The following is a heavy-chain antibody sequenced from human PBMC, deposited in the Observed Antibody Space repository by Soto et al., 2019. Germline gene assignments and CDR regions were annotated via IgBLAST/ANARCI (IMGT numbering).Heavy chain of an antibody. CDR1: GFTFSSYS. V-gene: IGHV3-48*01. D-gene: IGHD5-12*01. CDR3: ARGEGYSGYDDAWGAFDI. CDR2: ISSSSSTI. J-gene: IGHJ3*02. Sequence: GGSLRLSCAASGFTFSSYSMNWVRQAPGKGLEWVSYISSSSSTIYYADSVKGRFTISRDNAKNSLYLQMNSLRAEDTAVYYCARGEGYSGYDDAWGAFDIWGQGTMVTVSS.